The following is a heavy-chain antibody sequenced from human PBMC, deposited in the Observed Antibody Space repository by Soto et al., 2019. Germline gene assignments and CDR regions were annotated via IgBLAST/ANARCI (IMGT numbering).Heavy chain of an antibody. CDR3: ARGNMVPLDY. J-gene: IGHJ4*02. D-gene: IGHD3-10*01. Sequence: QLQLQESGSGLVKPSQTLSLTCAVSDGSISSGGYSWSWIRQPPGKGLEWIGYIYHSGSTYYNPCLKSRVTIAVDTSKNQFSLKLSSVTAADTAVYYCARGNMVPLDYWGQGTLVTVSS. V-gene: IGHV4-30-2*01. CDR1: DGSISSGGYS. CDR2: IYHSGST.